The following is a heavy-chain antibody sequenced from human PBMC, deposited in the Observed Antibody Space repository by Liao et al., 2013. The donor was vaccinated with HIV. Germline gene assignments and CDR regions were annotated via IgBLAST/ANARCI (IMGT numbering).Heavy chain of an antibody. Sequence: QVQLQESGPGLVKPSQTLSLTCTVSGASISSNSYYWSWIRQPAGKGLEWIGRISGTGIPYYNSSLESRVTISIDTSKNQFSLKLTSVTAADTAVYYCARGISGEYYYDSSGYGSFDSWAREPWSPSP. CDR1: GASISSNSYY. CDR2: ISGTGIP. CDR3: ARGISGEYYYDSSGYGSFDS. V-gene: IGHV4-61*02. D-gene: IGHD3-22*01. J-gene: IGHJ4*02.